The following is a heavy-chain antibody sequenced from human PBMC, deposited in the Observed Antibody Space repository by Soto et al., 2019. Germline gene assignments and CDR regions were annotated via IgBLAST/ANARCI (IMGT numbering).Heavy chain of an antibody. CDR1: GYTFTSYA. Sequence: QVQLVQSGAEVKKPGASVKVSCKASGYTFTSYAMHWVRQAPGQRLEWMGWINAGNGNTKYSQKFQGRVTITRDTCASTAYMELSSLRSEDTAVYYCARSGGVFWSGYYTPNWFDPWGQGTLVTVSS. V-gene: IGHV1-3*01. CDR3: ARSGGVFWSGYYTPNWFDP. J-gene: IGHJ5*02. CDR2: INAGNGNT. D-gene: IGHD3-3*01.